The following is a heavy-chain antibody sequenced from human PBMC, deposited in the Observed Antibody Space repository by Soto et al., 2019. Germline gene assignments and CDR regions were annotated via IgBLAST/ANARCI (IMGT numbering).Heavy chain of an antibody. V-gene: IGHV3-23*01. J-gene: IGHJ4*02. D-gene: IGHD6-6*01. CDR2: ISGSGGST. Sequence: EVQLLESGGGLVQPGGSLRLSCAASGFTFSSYAMSWVRQAPGKGLEWVSAISGSGGSTYYSDSVKGRFTISRDNSKNTLYLQMNSIRAEDTAVYYGAKDHYSSSSGLVGYFDYWGQGTLVTVSS. CDR3: AKDHYSSSSGLVGYFDY. CDR1: GFTFSSYA.